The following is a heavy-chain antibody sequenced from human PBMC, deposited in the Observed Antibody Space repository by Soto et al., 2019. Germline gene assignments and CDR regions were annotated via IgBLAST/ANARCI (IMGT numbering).Heavy chain of an antibody. Sequence: PSETLSLTCTVSGGSMSSYYWTWIRQPAGKGLEWIGRVYSSGGTHYNPSLKSRVTISLDTSKNQFSLRLLSVTDADTAVYYCARGQRFSDWFDPWGQGTLVTDSS. J-gene: IGHJ5*02. CDR1: GGSMSSYY. CDR2: VYSSGGT. V-gene: IGHV4-4*07. CDR3: ARGQRFSDWFDP. D-gene: IGHD3-3*01.